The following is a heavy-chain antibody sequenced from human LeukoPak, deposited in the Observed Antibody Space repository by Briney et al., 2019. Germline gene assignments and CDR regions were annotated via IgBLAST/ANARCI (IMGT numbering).Heavy chain of an antibody. V-gene: IGHV4-34*01. D-gene: IGHD6-19*01. J-gene: IGHJ4*02. CDR3: ARVGIAVARRALGY. CDR2: INHSGST. Sequence: SETLSLXCTVSGGSISSYYWSWIRLPPGKGLEWIGEINHSGSTNYNPSLKSRVTISVDTSKNQFSLKLSSVTAADTAVYYCARVGIAVARRALGYWGQGTLVTVSS. CDR1: GGSISSYY.